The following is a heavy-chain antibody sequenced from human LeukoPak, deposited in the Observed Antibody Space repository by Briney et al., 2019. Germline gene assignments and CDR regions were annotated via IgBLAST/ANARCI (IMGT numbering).Heavy chain of an antibody. CDR1: GYTFTSYG. V-gene: IGHV1-18*01. CDR2: ISAYNGNT. CDR3: ARSWRINYGFLNQPTDSCFDI. Sequence: ASVKVSCKASGYTFTSYGISWVRQAPGQGLEWMGWISAYNGNTNYAQKLQGRVTMTTDTSTSTAYMELRSLRSDDTAVYYCARSWRINYGFLNQPTDSCFDILGQGANGHVSS. D-gene: IGHD3-9*01. J-gene: IGHJ3*02.